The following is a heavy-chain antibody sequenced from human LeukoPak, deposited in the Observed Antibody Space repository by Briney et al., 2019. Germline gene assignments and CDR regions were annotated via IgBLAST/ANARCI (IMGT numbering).Heavy chain of an antibody. Sequence: GGSLRLSCEVSGFTFKSHAMTWARQPPGKGLEWVSSISSSSSYIYYADSVKGRFTISRDNAKNSLYLQMNSLRAEDTAVYYCARFIGYCSGGSCYAFDIWGQGTMVTVSS. V-gene: IGHV3-21*01. J-gene: IGHJ3*02. D-gene: IGHD2-15*01. CDR3: ARFIGYCSGGSCYAFDI. CDR1: GFTFKSHA. CDR2: ISSSSSYI.